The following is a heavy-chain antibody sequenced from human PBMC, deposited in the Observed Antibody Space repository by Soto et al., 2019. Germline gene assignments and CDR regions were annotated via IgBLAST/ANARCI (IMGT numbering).Heavy chain of an antibody. CDR2: MNPRSGGT. Sequence: DSLQVSCKAPGYTFTGYYMHWGRQAPGQGLEWMGWMNPRSGGTKYAQAFQDRVTMTRDASISTAYMEVTGLRHGDTAVYFCARSDDSTSYTLSLWAPGNLVPV. CDR3: ARSDDSTSYTLSL. CDR1: GYTFTGYY. J-gene: IGHJ4*02. D-gene: IGHD3-16*01. V-gene: IGHV1-2*02.